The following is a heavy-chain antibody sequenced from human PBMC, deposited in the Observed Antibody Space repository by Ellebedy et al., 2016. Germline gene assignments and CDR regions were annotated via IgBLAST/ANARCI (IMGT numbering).Heavy chain of an antibody. CDR1: GFTFSSYS. Sequence: GGSLRLSXAASGFTFSSYSMNWVRQAPGKGLEWVSYISSSTNVKYYADSVKGRFTISRDNSKNTLYLQMNSLRAEDTALYYCAKGMRGGADFDYWGQGTLVTVSS. CDR3: AKGMRGGADFDY. V-gene: IGHV3-48*01. CDR2: ISSSTNVK. J-gene: IGHJ4*02. D-gene: IGHD4/OR15-4a*01.